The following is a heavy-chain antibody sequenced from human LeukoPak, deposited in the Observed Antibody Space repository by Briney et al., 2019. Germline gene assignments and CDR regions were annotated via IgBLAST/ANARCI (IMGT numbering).Heavy chain of an antibody. CDR2: INHSGST. CDR1: GFTFSSYA. CDR3: ARRGYTYGWGWFDP. V-gene: IGHV4-34*01. Sequence: TGGSLRLSCAASGFTFSSYAMSWVRQAPGKGLEWIGEINHSGSTNYNPSLKSRVTISVDTSKNQFSLKVNSVTAADTAVYYCARRGYTYGWGWFDPWGQGTLVTVSS. D-gene: IGHD5-18*01. J-gene: IGHJ5*02.